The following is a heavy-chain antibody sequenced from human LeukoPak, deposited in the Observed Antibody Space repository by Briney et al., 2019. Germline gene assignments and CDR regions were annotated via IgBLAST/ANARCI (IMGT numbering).Heavy chain of an antibody. J-gene: IGHJ4*02. D-gene: IGHD1-26*01. V-gene: IGHV4-4*07. CDR2: IYSSGST. CDR1: GGSITSYY. CDR3: ARSGGSGTYYDGSFDY. Sequence: SETLSLTCTVSGGSITSYYWSWVRQPAGKGLEWIGRIYSSGSTNYNPSLKSRVTMSVDTSKNQVSLKMSFVTATDTAVYYCARSGGSGTYYDGSFDYWGQGTLVTVSS.